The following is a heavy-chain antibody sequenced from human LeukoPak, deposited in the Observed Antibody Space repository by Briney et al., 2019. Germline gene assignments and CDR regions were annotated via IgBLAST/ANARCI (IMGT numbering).Heavy chain of an antibody. CDR3: ARDSLLLWFGELPKNYFDY. V-gene: IGHV1-18*01. CDR2: ISAYNGNT. J-gene: IGHJ4*02. D-gene: IGHD3-10*01. Sequence: ASVKVSCKASGGTFSSYAISWVRQAPGQGLGWMGWISAYNGNTNYAQKLQGRVTMTTDTSTSTAYMELRSLRSDDTAVYYCARDSLLLWFGELPKNYFDYWGQGTLVTVSS. CDR1: GGTFSSYA.